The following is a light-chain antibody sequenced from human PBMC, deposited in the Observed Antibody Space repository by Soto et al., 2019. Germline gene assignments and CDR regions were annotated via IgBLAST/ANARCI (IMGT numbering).Light chain of an antibody. CDR3: LQSYRAPYT. J-gene: IGKJ2*01. CDR1: QSISTY. CDR2: AAS. Sequence: DIQMTQSPSSLSASVGDRVTVPCRASQSISTYLNWYQQKPGKAPKLLIYAASSLQSGVPSRFTGGGAGTDFTLTITSLQPEDFVTYYCLQSYRAPYTFGQGTKVEIK. V-gene: IGKV1-39*01.